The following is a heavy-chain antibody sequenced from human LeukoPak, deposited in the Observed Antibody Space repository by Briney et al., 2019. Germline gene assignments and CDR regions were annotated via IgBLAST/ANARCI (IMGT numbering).Heavy chain of an antibody. CDR1: GFTFSSYS. V-gene: IGHV3-48*01. J-gene: IGHJ6*03. CDR3: ARHGWPRYCSSTSCLPYYYYYYMDV. Sequence: RAGGSLRLSCAASGFTFSSYSMNWVRQAPGKGLEWVSYISSSSSTIYYADSVKGRFTISRDNAKNSLYLQMNSLRAEDTAVYYCARHGWPRYCSSTSCLPYYYYYYMDVWGKGTTVSVSS. CDR2: ISSSSSTI. D-gene: IGHD2-2*01.